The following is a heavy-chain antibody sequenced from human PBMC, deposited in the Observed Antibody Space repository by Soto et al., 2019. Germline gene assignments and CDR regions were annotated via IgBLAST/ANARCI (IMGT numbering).Heavy chain of an antibody. CDR3: ARLSDGGAGGYYYYMDV. D-gene: IGHD2-8*02. J-gene: IGHJ6*03. Sequence: SKTLSLTCTVSGGSISSSSYYWGWIRQPPGKGLEWIGSIYYSGSTYYNPSLKSRVTISVDTSKNQFSLKLSSVTAADTAVYYCARLSDGGAGGYYYYMDVWGKGTTVTVSS. CDR2: IYYSGST. V-gene: IGHV4-39*01. CDR1: GGSISSSSYY.